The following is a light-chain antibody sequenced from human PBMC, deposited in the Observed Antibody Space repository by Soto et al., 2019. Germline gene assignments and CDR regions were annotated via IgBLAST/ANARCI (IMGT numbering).Light chain of an antibody. Sequence: SYELTQPLSVSVALGQTARITCGGNNIGSKIVHWYQQNPGQAPVLVIYRDSTRPSGIPERFSGSNSGNTATLTVSRAQAGDEADYFCQVWDSSTANYVFGTGTKVTVL. CDR1: NIGSKI. V-gene: IGLV3-9*01. J-gene: IGLJ1*01. CDR2: RDS. CDR3: QVWDSSTANYV.